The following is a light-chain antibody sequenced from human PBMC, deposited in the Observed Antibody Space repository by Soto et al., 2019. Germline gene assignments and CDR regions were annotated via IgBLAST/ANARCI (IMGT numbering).Light chain of an antibody. V-gene: IGKV3-15*01. Sequence: EIVMTQSPATLSVSPGERATLSCRASHSISDTLAWYQQKPGQAPRLLIFGSSTRAPGIPARFSASGSETEFTLTISDVQPEDFALYYCHQRQSWPRTFGQGTKVDIK. CDR2: GSS. CDR1: HSISDT. CDR3: HQRQSWPRT. J-gene: IGKJ1*01.